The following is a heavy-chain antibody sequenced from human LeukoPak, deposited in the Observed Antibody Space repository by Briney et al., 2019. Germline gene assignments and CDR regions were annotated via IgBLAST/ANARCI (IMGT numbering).Heavy chain of an antibody. D-gene: IGHD3-22*01. V-gene: IGHV3-23*01. J-gene: IGHJ6*02. Sequence: GGSLRLSCAASGFTFSSYAMSWVRQAPGKGLEWVSAISGNGVSTYYAYSVKGRFTISRDNSQNTLYLQMNSLSAEDTAIYYCARQHDSSTYYYVYYYAMDVWGQGTTVTVSS. CDR3: ARQHDSSTYYYVYYYAMDV. CDR1: GFTFSSYA. CDR2: ISGNGVST.